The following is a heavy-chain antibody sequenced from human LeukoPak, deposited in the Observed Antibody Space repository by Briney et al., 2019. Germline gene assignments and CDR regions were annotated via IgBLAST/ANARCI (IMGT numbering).Heavy chain of an antibody. CDR1: EFTFSTYW. Sequence: GGSLRLSCEASEFTFSTYWMHWVRQVSGKGLVWVARINTDGSRTSYADSVKGRFTISRDNAKNTLYLQMNSLRGEDTSLYYCARDGTGKWYFDLWGRGTLVTVSS. J-gene: IGHJ2*01. D-gene: IGHD1-1*01. CDR2: INTDGSRT. CDR3: ARDGTGKWYFDL. V-gene: IGHV3-74*01.